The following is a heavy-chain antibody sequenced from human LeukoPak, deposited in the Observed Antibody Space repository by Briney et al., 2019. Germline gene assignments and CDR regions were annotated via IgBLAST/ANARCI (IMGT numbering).Heavy chain of an antibody. V-gene: IGHV1-46*01. CDR1: GYTFTTYY. Sequence: GASVKVSCKPSGYTFTTYYMHWVRQAPGQGLEWMGVINPSGGSTNYAQKFQGRVTMTRDMSTSTVYMELSSLRSDDTAVYYCARGAPPRRNYDSRGYYSYYFDYWGQGTLVTVSS. CDR2: INPSGGST. J-gene: IGHJ4*02. D-gene: IGHD3-22*01. CDR3: ARGAPPRRNYDSRGYYSYYFDY.